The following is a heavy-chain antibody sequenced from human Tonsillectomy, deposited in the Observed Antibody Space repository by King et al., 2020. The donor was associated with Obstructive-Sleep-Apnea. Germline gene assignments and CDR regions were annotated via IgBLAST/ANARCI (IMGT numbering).Heavy chain of an antibody. J-gene: IGHJ4*02. CDR1: GGSFSGYY. CDR2: INHSGST. D-gene: IGHD3-9*01. Sequence: HVQLQQWGAGLLKPSETLSLTCAVYGGSFSGYYWSWIRQPPGKGLEWIGEINHSGSTNYNPSLKSRVTISVDTSKNQFSLKLSSVTAADTAVYYCARSDILTGYGYFDYWGQGTLVTVSS. CDR3: ARSDILTGYGYFDY. V-gene: IGHV4-34*01.